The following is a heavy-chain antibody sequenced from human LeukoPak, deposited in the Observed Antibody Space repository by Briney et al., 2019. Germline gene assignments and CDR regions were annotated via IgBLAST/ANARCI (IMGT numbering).Heavy chain of an antibody. CDR3: AGSRRGGGWDYFDY. CDR1: GGSISSSSYY. CDR2: IYYSGST. Sequence: SETLSLTCTVSGGSISSSSYYWGWIRQPPGKGLEWIGSIYYSGSTYYNPSLKSRVTISVDTSKNQFSLKLSSVTAADTAVYYWAGSRRGGGWDYFDYWGQGTLVTVSS. D-gene: IGHD1-26*01. J-gene: IGHJ4*02. V-gene: IGHV4-39*01.